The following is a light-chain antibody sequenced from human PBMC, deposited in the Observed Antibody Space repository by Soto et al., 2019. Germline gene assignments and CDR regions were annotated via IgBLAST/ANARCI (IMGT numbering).Light chain of an antibody. V-gene: IGLV4-69*01. Sequence: QPVLTQSPSASASLGASVKLTCTLSSGHSTYAIAWHQQQPEKGPRFLMNLDSAGRHSKGDEIPDRFSGSSSGAERYLTISSLQSEYEADYYCQTWGTGFRVFGGGTKLTVL. CDR2: LDSAGRH. CDR3: QTWGTGFRV. J-gene: IGLJ3*02. CDR1: SGHSTYA.